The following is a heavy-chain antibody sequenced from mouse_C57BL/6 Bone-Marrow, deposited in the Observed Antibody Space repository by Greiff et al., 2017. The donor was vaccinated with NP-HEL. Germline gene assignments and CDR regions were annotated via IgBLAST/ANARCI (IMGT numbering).Heavy chain of an antibody. CDR2: IYPSDSET. D-gene: IGHD2-1*01. Sequence: LQLQQPGAELVRPGSSVKLSCKASGYTFTSYWMDWVKQRPGQGLEWIGNIYPSDSETHYNQKFKDKATLTVDKSSSTAYMQLSSLTSEDAAVYYCARGGLYDGNYGDYWGQGTTLTVSS. J-gene: IGHJ2*01. CDR1: GYTFTSYW. CDR3: ARGGLYDGNYGDY. V-gene: IGHV1-61*01.